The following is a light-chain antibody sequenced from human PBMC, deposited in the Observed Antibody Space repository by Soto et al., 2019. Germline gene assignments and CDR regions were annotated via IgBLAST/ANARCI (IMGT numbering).Light chain of an antibody. CDR1: QDIHNN. CDR3: QQYETLPPT. CDR2: AAS. V-gene: IGKV1-33*01. J-gene: IGKJ3*01. Sequence: DIKMTQSPSSLSASVGDRVTITCQASQDIHNNLNWYQQSPGKAPNLLIYAASSLETGVPSRFTGRGSGTDFTFTISSLQPEDVATYYCQQYETLPPTFGPGTKLDVK.